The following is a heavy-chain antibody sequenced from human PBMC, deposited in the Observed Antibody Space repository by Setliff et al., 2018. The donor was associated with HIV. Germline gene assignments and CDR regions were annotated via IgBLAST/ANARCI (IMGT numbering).Heavy chain of an antibody. V-gene: IGHV1-69*06. D-gene: IGHD6-13*01. CDR3: ARPTASYSSSWDSWYFDL. CDR2: IIPIFATA. Sequence: ASVKVSCKASGGTFSSYAINWVRQAPGQGLEWMGRIIPIFATANYAQKFQGRVTITADKSTSTAYMELSSLRSEDTAVYYCARPTASYSSSWDSWYFDLWGRGTLVTVSS. CDR1: GGTFSSYA. J-gene: IGHJ2*01.